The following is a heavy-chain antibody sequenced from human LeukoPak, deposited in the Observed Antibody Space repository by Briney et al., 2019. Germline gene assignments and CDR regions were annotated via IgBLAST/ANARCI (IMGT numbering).Heavy chain of an antibody. CDR3: GRVSCGGNCYSLIGTFDI. V-gene: IGHV1-18*01. J-gene: IGHJ3*02. D-gene: IGHD2-15*01. CDR1: GYTFTSYG. CDR2: FDPKDGDT. Sequence: ASVKVSCKASGYTFTSYGISWVRQAPGQGLEWMGNFDPKDGDTIYAQKFQARVTITADESTSTAYMEMSSLRSEDTAVYYCGRVSCGGNCYSLIGTFDIWGQGTMVTVSS.